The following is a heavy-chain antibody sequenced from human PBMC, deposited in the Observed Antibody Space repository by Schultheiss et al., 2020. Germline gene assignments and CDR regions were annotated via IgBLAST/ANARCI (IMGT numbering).Heavy chain of an antibody. CDR2: INHSGST. CDR1: GGSFSGYY. D-gene: IGHD2-15*01. V-gene: IGHV4-34*01. CDR3: ARGSLYCSGGSCYFYGMDV. Sequence: SETLSLTCAVYGGSFSGYYWSWIRQPPGKGLEWIGEINHSGSTNYNPSLKSRVTISVDTSKNQFSLKLSSVTAADTAVYYCARGSLYCSGGSCYFYGMDVWGQGTTVTVS. J-gene: IGHJ6*02.